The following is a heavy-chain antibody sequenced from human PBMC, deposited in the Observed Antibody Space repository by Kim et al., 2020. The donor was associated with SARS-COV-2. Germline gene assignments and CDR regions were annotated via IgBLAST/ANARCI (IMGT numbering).Heavy chain of an antibody. D-gene: IGHD3-3*01. CDR1: GGSISSGGYY. J-gene: IGHJ4*02. V-gene: IGHV4-31*03. CDR3: ARGRITIFGVVTGFNY. CDR2: IYYSGST. Sequence: SETLSLTCTVSGGSISSGGYYWSWIRQHPGKGLEWIGYIYYSGSTYYNPSLKSRVTISVDTSKNQFSLKLSSVTAADTAVYYCARGRITIFGVVTGFNYSGQGTLVTVSS.